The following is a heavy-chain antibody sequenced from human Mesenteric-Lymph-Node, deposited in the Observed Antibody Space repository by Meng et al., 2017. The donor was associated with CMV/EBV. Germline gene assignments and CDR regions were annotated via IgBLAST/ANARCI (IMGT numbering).Heavy chain of an antibody. J-gene: IGHJ4*02. D-gene: IGHD3-22*01. CDR3: ARHYDSSGYSFDY. V-gene: IGHV1-2*02. Sequence: ASVKVSCKASGYTFTGYYMHWVRQAPGQGLEWMGWINPNSGVTQYAQKFQGRVTMTRDTSVSTAYVELSGLRSDDTAVFYCARHYDSSGYSFDYWGQGTLVTVSS. CDR1: GYTFTGYY. CDR2: INPNSGVT.